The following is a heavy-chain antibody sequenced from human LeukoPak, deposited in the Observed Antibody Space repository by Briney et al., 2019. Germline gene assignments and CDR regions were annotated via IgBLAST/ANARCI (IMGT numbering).Heavy chain of an antibody. CDR1: GGSISSGSYY. Sequence: PSETLSLTCTVSGGSISSGSYYWSWIRQPAGKGLEWIGRIYTSGSTNYNPSLKSRVTISVHTSKNQFSLKLSSVTAADTAVYYCARGMATILAWFDPWGQGTLVTVPS. CDR3: ARGMATILAWFDP. CDR2: IYTSGST. D-gene: IGHD5-24*01. J-gene: IGHJ5*02. V-gene: IGHV4-61*02.